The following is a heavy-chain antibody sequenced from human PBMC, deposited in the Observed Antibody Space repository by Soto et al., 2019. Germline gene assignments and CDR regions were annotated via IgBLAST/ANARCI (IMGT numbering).Heavy chain of an antibody. D-gene: IGHD3-10*01. V-gene: IGHV1-18*01. J-gene: IGHJ4*02. CDR2: ISTYTGNT. CDR3: VRDVSVSSGSFGGY. Sequence: QVQLVQSGTEVKKPGASVRVSCKASGYNFESYGLNWVQQAPGQGLEWMGWISTYTGNTDYPQKFQGRVTMTTDTSTNTAFLDLRSLTSDDTAVYYCVRDVSVSSGSFGGYWGQGTLVTVSS. CDR1: GYNFESYG.